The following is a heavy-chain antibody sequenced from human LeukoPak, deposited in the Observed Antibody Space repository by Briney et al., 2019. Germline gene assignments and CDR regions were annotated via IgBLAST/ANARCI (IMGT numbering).Heavy chain of an antibody. V-gene: IGHV4-59*08. J-gene: IGHJ6*03. CDR1: GGSISSYY. D-gene: IGHD4-11*01. CDR2: IYYSGST. Sequence: SETLSLTCTVSGGSISSYYWSWIRQPPGKGLEWIGYIYYSGSTNYNPSLKSRVTISVDTSKNQFSLKLSPVTAADTAVYYCARQIRATVNYMDVWGKGTTVTVSS. CDR3: ARQIRATVNYMDV.